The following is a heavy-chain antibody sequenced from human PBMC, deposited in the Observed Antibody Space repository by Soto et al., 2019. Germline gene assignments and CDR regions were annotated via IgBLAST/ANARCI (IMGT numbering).Heavy chain of an antibody. Sequence: GGSLRLSCAVSGFSFRTYGFHWVRQPPGKGLQWVAVISPKGHSDSVEGRFTISRDNSKDTLYLQMNNLRAEDTAVYYCARDDAFANENAFDLWGQGTKVTVSS. V-gene: IGHV3-33*01. D-gene: IGHD1-1*01. CDR3: ARDDAFANENAFDL. CDR2: ISPK. CDR1: GFSFRTYG. J-gene: IGHJ3*01.